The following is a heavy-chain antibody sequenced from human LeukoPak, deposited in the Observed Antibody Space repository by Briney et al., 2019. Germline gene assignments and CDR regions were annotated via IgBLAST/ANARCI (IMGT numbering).Heavy chain of an antibody. CDR1: GYTFISYG. CDR3: ARVPYGGIAAAGFHDY. J-gene: IGHJ4*02. Sequence: ASVKVSCKASGYTFISYGITWVRQAPGQGLEWMGWISAYNGNTNYAQKLQGRVTMTTDTSTSTAYMELRSLRSDDTAVYYCARVPYGGIAAAGFHDYWGQGTLVTVSS. V-gene: IGHV1-18*01. D-gene: IGHD6-13*01. CDR2: ISAYNGNT.